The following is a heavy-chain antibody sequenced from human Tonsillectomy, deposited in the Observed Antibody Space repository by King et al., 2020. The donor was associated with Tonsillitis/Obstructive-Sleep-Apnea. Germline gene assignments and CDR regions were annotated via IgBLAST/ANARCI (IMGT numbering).Heavy chain of an antibody. D-gene: IGHD2-8*01. J-gene: IGHJ3*02. CDR1: GYTFSTYW. V-gene: IGHV5-51*01. CDR2: IYPGDSDT. CDR3: AKLNARGARAFVI. Sequence: QLVQSGAEVKKPGESLKISCKASGYTFSTYWIAWVRQMPGKGLEWMGIIYPGDSDTRYSPSFQGQVTISADKSISTAYLQWSSLKASDTAMYYCAKLNARGARAFVIWGQGTMVTVSS.